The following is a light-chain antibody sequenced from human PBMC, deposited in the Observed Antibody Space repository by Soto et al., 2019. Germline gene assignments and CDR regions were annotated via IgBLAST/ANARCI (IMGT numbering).Light chain of an antibody. V-gene: IGKV3-15*01. CDR2: GAS. CDR1: QTVRNN. J-gene: IGKJ5*01. CDR3: QQYSDWPLT. Sequence: EFVSTQSPGTLSLSPGERATLSCRASQTVRNNYLAWYQQKPGQAPRLLISGASTRAARVPVRFRGSGSGTEFTLTISSLQSEDFAVYYCQQYSDWPLTFGGGTRLEIK.